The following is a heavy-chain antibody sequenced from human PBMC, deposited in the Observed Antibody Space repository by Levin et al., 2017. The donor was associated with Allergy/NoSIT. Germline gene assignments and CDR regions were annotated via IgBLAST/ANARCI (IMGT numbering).Heavy chain of an antibody. CDR2: ITSTSTYI. J-gene: IGHJ4*02. Sequence: GESLKISCAASGFAFNTYSMNWVRQAPGKGLEWVSSITSTSTYIYYADSIKGRFTISRDNAKNSLYLQMNSLRAEDTAVYYCVRVAPHSKLGATSAPDYWGQGTLVTVSS. D-gene: IGHD1-26*01. V-gene: IGHV3-21*01. CDR1: GFAFNTYS. CDR3: VRVAPHSKLGATSAPDY.